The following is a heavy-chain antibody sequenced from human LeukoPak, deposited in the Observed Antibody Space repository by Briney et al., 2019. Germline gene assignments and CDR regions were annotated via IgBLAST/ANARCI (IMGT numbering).Heavy chain of an antibody. CDR3: ASENSYYDSSGYLLYTDY. V-gene: IGHV3-21*01. CDR2: ISSSSSYI. CDR1: GFTFSSYS. Sequence: GGSLRLSCAASGFTFSSYSMNWVRQAPGKGLEWVSSISSSSSYIYYADPVKGRFTISRDNAKNSLYLQMNSLRAEDTAVYYCASENSYYDSSGYLLYTDYWGQGTLVTVSS. J-gene: IGHJ4*02. D-gene: IGHD3-22*01.